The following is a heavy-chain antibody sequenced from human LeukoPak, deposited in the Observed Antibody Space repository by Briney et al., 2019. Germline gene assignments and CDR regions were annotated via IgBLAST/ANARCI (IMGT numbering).Heavy chain of an antibody. CDR3: ARDWGLAGYVLDH. CDR1: GFTFSSYA. D-gene: IGHD3-16*01. CDR2: ISGSGGST. J-gene: IGHJ4*02. Sequence: GGSLRLSCAASGFTFSSYAMSWVRQAPGKGLEWVSAISGSGGSTYYADSVKGRFTISRDNSKNTLYLQMNSLRDEDTAMYYCARDWGLAGYVLDHWGQGTLVTVSS. V-gene: IGHV3-23*01.